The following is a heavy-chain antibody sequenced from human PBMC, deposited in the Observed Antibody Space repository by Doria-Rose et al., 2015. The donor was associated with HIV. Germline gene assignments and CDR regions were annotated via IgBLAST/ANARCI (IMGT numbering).Heavy chain of an antibody. J-gene: IGHJ4*02. D-gene: IGHD3-3*02. CDR2: ISGGGDST. Sequence: QLLESGGGLVQPGGSLRLSCAASGFRFSNHAMSWVRQPPGKGLEWVAGISGGGDSTNHADSVEGRFTISRDNSNNMVYLQMTSLRVEDTAVYFCAKENPTFQYWGQGILVTVSS. CDR3: AKENPTFQY. CDR1: GFRFSNHA. V-gene: IGHV3-23*01.